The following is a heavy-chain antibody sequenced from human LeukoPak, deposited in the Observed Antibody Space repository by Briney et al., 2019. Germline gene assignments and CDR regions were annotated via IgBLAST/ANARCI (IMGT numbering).Heavy chain of an antibody. CDR3: ARHMYDFWSDYGDF. CDR1: GGSISSSGFY. D-gene: IGHD3-3*01. V-gene: IGHV4-39*01. Sequence: SETLSLTCTVSGGSISSSGFYWGWIRQPPGKGLEWIGNIYYSGSTYYNPSLKSRVTISVDTSKNQFSLNLSSVTAADTAAYYCARHMYDFWSDYGDFWGQGTLVTVSS. J-gene: IGHJ4*02. CDR2: IYYSGST.